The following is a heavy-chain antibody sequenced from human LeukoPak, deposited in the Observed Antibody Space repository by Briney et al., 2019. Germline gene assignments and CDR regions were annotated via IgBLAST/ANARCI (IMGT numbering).Heavy chain of an antibody. V-gene: IGHV3-23*01. J-gene: IGHJ4*02. CDR1: GFTFSSYA. Sequence: GGSLRLSCAASGFTFSSYAMHWVRQAPGKGLEWVSGIGGSGISTYYADSVKGRFTISRDNSNNTLYLQMNSLRVEDTAVYYCAKDIAVVAAALDYWGQGTLVAVSS. CDR2: IGGSGIST. D-gene: IGHD2-15*01. CDR3: AKDIAVVAAALDY.